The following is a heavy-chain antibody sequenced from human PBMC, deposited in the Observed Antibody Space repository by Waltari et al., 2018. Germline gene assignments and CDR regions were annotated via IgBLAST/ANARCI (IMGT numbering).Heavy chain of an antibody. J-gene: IGHJ3*02. D-gene: IGHD2-15*01. CDR2: IKGDGTET. V-gene: IGHV3-7*01. CDR3: ARQGGWTFDI. CDR1: GLSWGDSW. Sequence: EVQMVESGGGLVQPGGSLRLSCGGSGLSWGDSWMSWVSQAPGRGREWLGNIKGDGTETSYVDSVKGRFIISRDNARNTLFLQMNNLGAGDTAVFYCARQGGWTFDIWGQGTVVTVSS.